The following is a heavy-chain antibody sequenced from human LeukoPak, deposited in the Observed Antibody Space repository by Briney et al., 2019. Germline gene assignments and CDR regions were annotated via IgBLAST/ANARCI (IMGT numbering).Heavy chain of an antibody. CDR2: IWYDGSNK. CDR3: ARDPGYYDSSGYCDY. CDR1: GFTFSSYG. D-gene: IGHD3-22*01. J-gene: IGHJ4*02. Sequence: GRSLRLSCAASGFTFSSYGMHWVRQAPGKGLEWVAVIWYDGSNKYYADSVKGRFTISRDNSKNTLYPQMNSLRAEDTAVYYCARDPGYYDSSGYCDYWGQGTLVTVSS. V-gene: IGHV3-33*01.